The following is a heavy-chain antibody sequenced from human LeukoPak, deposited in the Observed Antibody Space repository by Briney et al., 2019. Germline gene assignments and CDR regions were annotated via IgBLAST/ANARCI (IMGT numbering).Heavy chain of an antibody. J-gene: IGHJ4*02. Sequence: ASVKVSCKASGYTFTSYYMHWVRQAPGQGLEWMGIINPSGGSTSYALKFQGRVTMTRDTSTSTVYMELSSLRSEDTAVYYCAQQLVKGSFDYWGQGTLVTVSS. CDR3: AQQLVKGSFDY. CDR1: GYTFTSYY. CDR2: INPSGGST. V-gene: IGHV1-46*03. D-gene: IGHD6-13*01.